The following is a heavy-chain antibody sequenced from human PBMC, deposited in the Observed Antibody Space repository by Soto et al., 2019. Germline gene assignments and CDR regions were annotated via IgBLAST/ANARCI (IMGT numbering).Heavy chain of an antibody. CDR1: VFAFSGSP. CDR3: SRLAGDYYDSSGLSYDY. J-gene: IGHJ4*02. D-gene: IGHD3-22*01. CDR2: IRSKTNSYAT. Sequence: GGSLRHPCASSVFAFSGSPMHWVRQTSGKGRDWVGRIRSKTNSYATEYAASVKGRLNISRDDSKNTAYLQMNSLKTEDTAVYYCSRLAGDYYDSSGLSYDYWGQGTLVTVSS. V-gene: IGHV3-73*01.